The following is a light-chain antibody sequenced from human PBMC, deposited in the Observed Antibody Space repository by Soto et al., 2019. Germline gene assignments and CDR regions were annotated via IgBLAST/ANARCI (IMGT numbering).Light chain of an antibody. CDR1: QSVSSY. CDR3: QQRSKWPPTFT. CDR2: DAS. J-gene: IGKJ3*01. V-gene: IGKV3-11*01. Sequence: EIVLTQSPATLSLSPGERATLSCRASQSVSSYLAWFQQKLGQAPRLLIYDASNRATGIPARFSGSGSGTDFTLTISSLEPEDFAVYYCQQRSKWPPTFTFGPGTKVDIK.